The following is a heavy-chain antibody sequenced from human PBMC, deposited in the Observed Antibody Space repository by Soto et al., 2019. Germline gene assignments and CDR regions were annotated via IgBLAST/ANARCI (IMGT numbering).Heavy chain of an antibody. Sequence: QVQLVQSGAEVKKPGSSVKVSCKASGGTFSTYTFSWVRQAPGQGLAWMGRIIPFVGTTNYAQKFQGRVTITADKSTSTADMELSSLRSEDTAVYYCAREDYDDYYLDYGGQGTLVTVSS. CDR3: AREDYDDYYLDY. V-gene: IGHV1-69*08. CDR1: GGTFSTYT. D-gene: IGHD4-17*01. J-gene: IGHJ4*02. CDR2: IIPFVGTT.